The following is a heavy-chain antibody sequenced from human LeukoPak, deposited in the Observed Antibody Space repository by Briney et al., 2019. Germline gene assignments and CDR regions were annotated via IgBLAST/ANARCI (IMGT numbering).Heavy chain of an antibody. CDR2: IKQDGSII. CDR3: ARIGYSSSSFDY. J-gene: IGHJ4*02. D-gene: IGHD6-6*01. Sequence: GGSLRLSCAASGFTFSNYWMSWVRQAPGKGLEWVANIKQDGSIIYYVDFVKGRFTISRDNAKNSVYLQINSLRAEDTALYYCARIGYSSSSFDYWGQGTLVTVSS. CDR1: GFTFSNYW. V-gene: IGHV3-7*01.